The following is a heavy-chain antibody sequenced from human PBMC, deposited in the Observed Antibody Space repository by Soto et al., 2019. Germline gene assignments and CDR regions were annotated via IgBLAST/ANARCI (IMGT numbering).Heavy chain of an antibody. J-gene: IGHJ6*02. Sequence: QVQLVQSGAEVKKPGASVKVSCKASGYTFTSYGISWVRQSPGQGLEWMGWISAYNGNTNYAQKLQGRVTMTTDTSTSTDYMELRSLRSADTAVYYCARVRVAGTYGYYYGMDVWGQGTTVTVSS. D-gene: IGHD6-19*01. CDR1: GYTFTSYG. CDR2: ISAYNGNT. V-gene: IGHV1-18*01. CDR3: ARVRVAGTYGYYYGMDV.